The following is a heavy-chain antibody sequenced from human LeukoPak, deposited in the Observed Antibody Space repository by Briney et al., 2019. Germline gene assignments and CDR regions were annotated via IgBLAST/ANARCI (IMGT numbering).Heavy chain of an antibody. D-gene: IGHD3-10*01. CDR2: INTNTGNP. CDR1: GYTFTSYG. CDR3: ARAWWFGELYLVY. J-gene: IGHJ4*02. V-gene: IGHV7-4-1*02. Sequence: ASVKVSCKASGYTFTSYGISWVRQAPGQGLEWMGWINTNTGNPTYAQGFTGRFVFSLDTSVSTAYLQISSLKAEDTAVYYCARAWWFGELYLVYWGQGTLVTVSS.